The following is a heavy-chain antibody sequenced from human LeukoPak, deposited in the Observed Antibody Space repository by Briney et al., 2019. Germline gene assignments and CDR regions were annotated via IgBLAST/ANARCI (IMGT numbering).Heavy chain of an antibody. CDR3: ARKSYSGTYYRGAFDI. CDR1: GFTFSSYE. CDR2: ISSSGSSI. J-gene: IGHJ3*02. Sequence: PGGSLRLSCAASGFTFSSYEMNWVRQAPGKGLEWVSYISSSGSSIYYADPVKGRFTITRDNAKNSLYLQMNGRRGEHTAVYYCARKSYSGTYYRGAFDIWGQGTMVTVSS. V-gene: IGHV3-48*03. D-gene: IGHD1-26*01.